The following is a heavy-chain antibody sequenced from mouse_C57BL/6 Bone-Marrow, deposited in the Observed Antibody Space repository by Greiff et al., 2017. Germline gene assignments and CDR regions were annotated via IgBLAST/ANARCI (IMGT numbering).Heavy chain of an antibody. CDR2: INPGSGGT. Sequence: QVQLKESGAELVRPGTSVKVSCKASGYAFTNYLIEWVKQRPGQGLEWIGVINPGSGGTNYNEKFKGKATLTADKSSSTAYMQLSSLTSEDSAVYFCARTSYSNYRFAYWGQGTLVTVSA. J-gene: IGHJ3*01. CDR1: GYAFTNYL. V-gene: IGHV1-54*01. CDR3: ARTSYSNYRFAY. D-gene: IGHD2-5*01.